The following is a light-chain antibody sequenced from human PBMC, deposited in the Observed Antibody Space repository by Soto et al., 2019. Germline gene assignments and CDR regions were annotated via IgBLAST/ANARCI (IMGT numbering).Light chain of an antibody. V-gene: IGLV2-23*01. CDR1: SNDLGSFNL. Sequence: QSALTQPASVSGSPGQSITISCTGNSNDLGSFNLVSWYQQHPGKAPKFLIYEDTKRPSGVSSRFSGSKSGYTASLTISGLQPEDKADYYCCSPAGGMTWVFGGGTKVTVL. J-gene: IGLJ3*02. CDR2: EDT. CDR3: CSPAGGMTWV.